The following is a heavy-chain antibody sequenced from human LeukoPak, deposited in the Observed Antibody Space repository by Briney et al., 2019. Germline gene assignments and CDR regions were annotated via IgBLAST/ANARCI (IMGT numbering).Heavy chain of an antibody. V-gene: IGHV5-51*01. CDR2: IYPGDSDT. D-gene: IGHD3-22*01. Sequence: GESLKISCKGSGYSFTSYWIGWVRQMPGKGLEWMRIIYPGDSDTRYSPSFQGQVTISADKSISTAYLQWSSLKASDTAMYYCASHHYDSSGYYYGMDVWGQGTTVTVSS. CDR3: ASHHYDSSGYYYGMDV. J-gene: IGHJ6*02. CDR1: GYSFTSYW.